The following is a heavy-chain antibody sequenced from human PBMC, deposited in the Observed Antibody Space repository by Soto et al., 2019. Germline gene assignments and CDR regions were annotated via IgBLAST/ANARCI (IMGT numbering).Heavy chain of an antibody. CDR1: GYTFINYY. J-gene: IGHJ6*02. V-gene: IGHV1-46*01. CDR2: INPSGGRT. Sequence: ASVKVSCKSSGYTFINYYVYWVRQAPGEGLEWMGMINPSGGRTTYPQKFQGRVTMTRDTSTSTVYVELSSLRSDDTAVFYCAREKASTSLLTHYYYAMDVWGQGTTVTV. CDR3: AREKASTSLLTHYYYAMDV.